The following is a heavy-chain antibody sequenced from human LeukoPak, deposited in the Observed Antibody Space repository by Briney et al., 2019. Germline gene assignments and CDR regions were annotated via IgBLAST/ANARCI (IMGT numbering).Heavy chain of an antibody. V-gene: IGHV3-30*14. CDR2: ISYDGSNK. D-gene: IGHD3-3*01. CDR3: VGSGYYDY. J-gene: IGHJ4*02. CDR1: GFTFSSYA. Sequence: PGGSLRLSCAASGFTFSSYAMHWVRQAPGKGLEWVAVISYDGSNKYYADSVKGRFTISRDNSKNTLYLQMSSLRAEDTAVYYCVGSGYYDYWGQGTLVTVSS.